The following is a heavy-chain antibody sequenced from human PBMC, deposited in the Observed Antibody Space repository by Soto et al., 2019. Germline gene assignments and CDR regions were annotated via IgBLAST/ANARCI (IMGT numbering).Heavy chain of an antibody. D-gene: IGHD3-22*01. V-gene: IGHV4-30-4*01. J-gene: IGHJ4*02. CDR2: IYYSGST. CDR3: ARVDYYDSSGYSSFDY. Sequence: PSETLSLTCTVSGGSISSGDYYWSWIRQPPGKGLEWIGYIYYSGSTYYNPSLKSRVTISVDTSKNQFSLKLSSVTAADTAVYYCARVDYYDSSGYSSFDYWGQGPLVTVSS. CDR1: GGSISSGDYY.